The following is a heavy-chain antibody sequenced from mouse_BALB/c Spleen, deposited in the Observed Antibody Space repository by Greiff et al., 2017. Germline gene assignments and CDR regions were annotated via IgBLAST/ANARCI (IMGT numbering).Heavy chain of an antibody. CDR1: GFTFTDYY. CDR3: ARDRISFYGNYDWFAY. CDR2: IRNKANGYTT. J-gene: IGHJ3*01. V-gene: IGHV7-3*02. D-gene: IGHD2-10*01. Sequence: EVQVVESGGGLVQPGGSLRLSCATSGFTFTDYYMSWVRQPPGKALEWLGFIRNKANGYTTEYSASVKGRFTISRDNSQSILYLQMNTLRAEDSATYYCARDRISFYGNYDWFAYWGQGTLVTVSA.